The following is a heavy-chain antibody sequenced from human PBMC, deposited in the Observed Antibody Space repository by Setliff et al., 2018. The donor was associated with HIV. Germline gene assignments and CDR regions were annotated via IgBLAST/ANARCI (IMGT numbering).Heavy chain of an antibody. Sequence: PGGSLRLSCAASGFTLNRYWMSWVRQAPGKGLEWVANIKQDGSEIHYVDSVKGRFTMSRDSAKNTLYLQMNSLRVEDTAVYYCVKWNYPNSWGQGTLVTVSS. V-gene: IGHV3-7*02. J-gene: IGHJ4*02. CDR2: IKQDGSEI. CDR1: GFTLNRYW. D-gene: IGHD1-7*01. CDR3: VKWNYPNS.